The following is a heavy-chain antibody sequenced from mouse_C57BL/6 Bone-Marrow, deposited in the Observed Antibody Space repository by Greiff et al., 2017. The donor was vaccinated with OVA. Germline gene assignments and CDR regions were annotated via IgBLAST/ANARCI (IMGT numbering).Heavy chain of an antibody. D-gene: IGHD2-2*01. CDR2: ISYDGSN. CDR3: ARVPYGYDVDFDY. J-gene: IGHJ2*01. CDR1: GYSITSGYY. Sequence: DVKLVESGPGLVKPSQSLSLTCSVTGYSITSGYYWNWIRQFPGNKLEWMGYISYDGSNNYNPSLKNRISITRDTSKNQFFLKLNSVTTEDTATFYCARVPYGYDVDFDYWGQGTTLTVSS. V-gene: IGHV3-6*01.